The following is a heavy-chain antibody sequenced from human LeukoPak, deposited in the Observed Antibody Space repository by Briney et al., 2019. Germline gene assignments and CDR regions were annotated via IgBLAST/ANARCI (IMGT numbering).Heavy chain of an antibody. V-gene: IGHV1-69*04. D-gene: IGHD5-18*01. Sequence: SVKVSCKASGGTFSSYAISWVRQAPGQGLEWMGRIIPILGIANYAQKFQGRVTITADKSTSTAYMELSSLRSEDTAVYYCARDSRYGYGSRDYWGQGTLVTVSS. CDR1: GGTFSSYA. J-gene: IGHJ4*02. CDR3: ARDSRYGYGSRDY. CDR2: IIPILGIA.